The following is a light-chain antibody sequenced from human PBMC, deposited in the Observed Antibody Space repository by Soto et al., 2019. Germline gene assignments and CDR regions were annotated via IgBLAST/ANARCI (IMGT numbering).Light chain of an antibody. Sequence: HSVLAQPASVSGSPGQSITISCTGASVYVVTYSLVSWYQQHPGKAPKVVIYEGHKRPSGVPDRFSGSTSVNTASLTISGLHTDDEADYYCCLYVGDTTYVFGTGTQVPVL. CDR1: SVYVVTYSL. CDR3: CLYVGDTTYV. J-gene: IGLJ1*01. V-gene: IGLV2-23*01. CDR2: EGH.